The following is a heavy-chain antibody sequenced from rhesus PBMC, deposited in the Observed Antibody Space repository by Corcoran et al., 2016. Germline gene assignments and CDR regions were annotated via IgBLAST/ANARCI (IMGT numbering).Heavy chain of an antibody. J-gene: IGHJ4*01. CDR1: GGSVRSRNW. CDR2: ISGSSGNT. Sequence: QVQLQESGPGLVQPSETLSLTCAVSGGSVRSRNWWSWIRQPPGKGREWIGYISGSSGNTYYNPSLKSRVTISTDTSKNQFALKLSAVTAADAAVYYCARDPSPVAAGPGGWGQGVLVTVSS. D-gene: IGHD6-13*01. V-gene: IGHV4-65*01. CDR3: ARDPSPVAAGPGG.